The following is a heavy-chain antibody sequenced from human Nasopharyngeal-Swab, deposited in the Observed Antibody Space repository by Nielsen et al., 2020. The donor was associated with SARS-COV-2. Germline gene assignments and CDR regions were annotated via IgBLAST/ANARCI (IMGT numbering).Heavy chain of an antibody. Sequence: SETLSLTCTVSGGSMSFGSISPSIYYWGWLRQPPGKALEWIGTVYYSGTTHSNPSLKRRVTVSVGTSKNQFSLKLNSVRAADTAVYYCARDKSGFYTGIDYWGQGTLVTVSS. J-gene: IGHJ4*02. CDR2: VYYSGTT. D-gene: IGHD3-3*01. CDR1: GGSMSFGSISPSIYY. CDR3: ARDKSGFYTGIDY. V-gene: IGHV4-39*07.